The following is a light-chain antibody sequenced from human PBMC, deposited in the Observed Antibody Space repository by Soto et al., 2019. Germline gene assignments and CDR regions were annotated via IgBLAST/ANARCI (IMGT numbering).Light chain of an antibody. J-gene: IGKJ1*01. CDR1: QSISTW. CDR2: KVS. V-gene: IGKV1-5*03. Sequence: DIQMTQSPSTLSASVGERVTITCRASQSISTWLAWYQQKPGKAPKLLIYKVSNLESGVPSRFSGSGSGTEFSLTISSLQPDDFATYYCQQYSGYPWTFGLGTKVDIK. CDR3: QQYSGYPWT.